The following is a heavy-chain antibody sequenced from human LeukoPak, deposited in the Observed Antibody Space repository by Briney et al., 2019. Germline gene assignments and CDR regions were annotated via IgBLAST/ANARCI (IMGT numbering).Heavy chain of an antibody. D-gene: IGHD4-23*01. Sequence: PGGSLRLSCAASGFTFSDYYMGWIRQAPGKGLEWVSYIGSSGQYTNYADSVKGRFTISRDNAKNSLYLQMNSLRAEDTAVYYCARAGGNGYYFDYWGQGTLVTVSS. CDR1: GFTFSDYY. CDR2: IGSSGQYT. J-gene: IGHJ4*02. CDR3: ARAGGNGYYFDY. V-gene: IGHV3-11*06.